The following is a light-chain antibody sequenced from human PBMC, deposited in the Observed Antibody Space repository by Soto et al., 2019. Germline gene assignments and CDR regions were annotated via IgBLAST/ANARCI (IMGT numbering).Light chain of an antibody. CDR2: WAS. CDR3: QQYYSTPYT. CDR1: PSVLSSSTNKNY. V-gene: IGKV4-1*01. J-gene: IGKJ2*01. Sequence: DFVMTQTPDSLAVSVGEKATINCKSSPSVLSSSTNKNYLTWYQQRPGQPPKLLIYWASTRDSGVPDRFSGSGSGTDFTLTISSLQAEDVAVYYCQQYYSTPYTFGQGTQLEIK.